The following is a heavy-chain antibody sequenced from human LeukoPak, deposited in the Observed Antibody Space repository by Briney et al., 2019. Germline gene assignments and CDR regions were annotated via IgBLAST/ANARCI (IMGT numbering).Heavy chain of an antibody. CDR2: IFYSGST. CDR3: ARDVVGFDY. J-gene: IGHJ4*02. V-gene: IGHV4-59*01. Sequence: SETLSLTCTVSGGSISTYYWSWIRQPPGKGLEWIGYIFYSGSTNYNPSLKSRVTISVDTSRNQFSLKLSSVTAADTAVYYCARDVVGFDYWGQGTLVTVSS. CDR1: GGSISTYY. D-gene: IGHD2-21*01.